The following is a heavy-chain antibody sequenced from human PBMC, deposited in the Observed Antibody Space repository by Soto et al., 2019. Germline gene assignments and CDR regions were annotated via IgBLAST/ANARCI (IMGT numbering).Heavy chain of an antibody. D-gene: IGHD6-13*01. J-gene: IGHJ6*02. V-gene: IGHV1-18*01. CDR1: RYTFTSYG. CDR2: ISAYNGNT. CDR3: ARDPQSSSWLYYYCGMDV. Sequence: ASVKVSCKASRYTFTSYGISWVRQAPGQGHEWMGWISAYNGNTNYAQKLQSRVTMTTDTSTSTAYTELRSLSSDDTAVYYCARDPQSSSWLYYYCGMDVWGRGTKGTGSS.